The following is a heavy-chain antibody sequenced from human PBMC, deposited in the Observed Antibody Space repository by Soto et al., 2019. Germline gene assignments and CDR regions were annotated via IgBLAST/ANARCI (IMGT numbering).Heavy chain of an antibody. J-gene: IGHJ4*02. CDR3: ARGPVGGYYDSSGYLTNFDY. D-gene: IGHD3-22*01. V-gene: IGHV1-46*03. CDR1: GYTFTSYY. Sequence: APVKVSCKASGYTFTSYYMHWVRQAPGQGLECMGIINPSGGSTSYAQKFQGRVTMTRDTSTSTVYMELSSLRSEDTAVYYCARGPVGGYYDSSGYLTNFDYWGQGTLVTVSS. CDR2: INPSGGST.